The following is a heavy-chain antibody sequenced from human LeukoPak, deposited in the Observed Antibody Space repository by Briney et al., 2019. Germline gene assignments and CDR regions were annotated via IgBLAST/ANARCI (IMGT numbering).Heavy chain of an antibody. V-gene: IGHV4-39*07. Sequence: SETLSLTCTVSGGSISSSGYYWGWIRQPPGTGLEWIASIYYSGSTNYNPSLKSRVTMSVDTSKNQFSLKLSSVTAADKAVYYCARDGGSSWSFDYWGQGTLVTVSS. J-gene: IGHJ4*02. CDR3: ARDGGSSWSFDY. D-gene: IGHD6-13*01. CDR1: GGSISSSGYY. CDR2: IYYSGST.